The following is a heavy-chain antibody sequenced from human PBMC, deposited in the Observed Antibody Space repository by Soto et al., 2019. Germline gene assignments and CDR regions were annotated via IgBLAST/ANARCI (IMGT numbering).Heavy chain of an antibody. V-gene: IGHV3-48*01. CDR1: GFTLNFYT. Sequence: EVQLVESGGASVHPGGSLRLSCAASGFTLNFYTMHWFRQAPGKGLEWVSYISGSSDRIYYADSVKGRFTISRDNAKKSLYLQMNSLRGEDTAVYFCASDSAHLNFDKWGQGTLVTVSS. CDR3: ASDSAHLNFDK. CDR2: ISGSSDRI. J-gene: IGHJ4*02.